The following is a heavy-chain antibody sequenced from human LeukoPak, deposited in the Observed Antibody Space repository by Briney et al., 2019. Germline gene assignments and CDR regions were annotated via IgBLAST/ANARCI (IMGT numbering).Heavy chain of an antibody. J-gene: IGHJ4*02. D-gene: IGHD5-18*01. CDR2: ISGGGETT. CDR3: ARGYSYGYFDY. Sequence: GGSLRLSCAASGFIFRNYAMSWVRQAPGKGLEWVSAISGGGETTYYADSVRGRFTISRDNSKNTLYLQMNSLRAEDTAVYYCARGYSYGYFDYWGQGTLVTVSS. CDR1: GFIFRNYA. V-gene: IGHV3-23*01.